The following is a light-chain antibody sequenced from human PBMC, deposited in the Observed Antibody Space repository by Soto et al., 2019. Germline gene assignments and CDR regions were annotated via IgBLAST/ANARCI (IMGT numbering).Light chain of an antibody. Sequence: QSALTQPASVSGSPGQSITISCTGTSSDVGGYNYVSWYQQHPGKAPKLTIYEVSNRPSGVSNRFSGSKSGNTASLTISGLQAEDEADYYCSSYTTSRIYVFGTGTKVTVL. J-gene: IGLJ1*01. CDR1: SSDVGGYNY. CDR2: EVS. CDR3: SSYTTSRIYV. V-gene: IGLV2-14*01.